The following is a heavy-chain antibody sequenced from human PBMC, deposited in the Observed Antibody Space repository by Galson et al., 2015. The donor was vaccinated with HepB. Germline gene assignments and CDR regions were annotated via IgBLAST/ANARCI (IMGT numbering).Heavy chain of an antibody. CDR1: GFTFDDYA. V-gene: IGHV3-9*01. CDR3: AKAAARPRDYYYYYGMDV. CDR2: ISWNSGSI. Sequence: SLRLSCAASGFTFDDYAMHWVRQAPGKGLEWVSGISWNSGSIGYADSVKGRFTISRDNAKNSLYLQMNSLRAEDTALYYCAKAAARPRDYYYYYGMDVWGQGTTVTVSS. D-gene: IGHD6-6*01. J-gene: IGHJ6*02.